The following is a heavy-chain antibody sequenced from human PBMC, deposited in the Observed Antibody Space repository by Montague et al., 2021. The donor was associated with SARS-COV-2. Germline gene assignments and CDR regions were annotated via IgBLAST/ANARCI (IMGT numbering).Heavy chain of an antibody. Sequence: SETLSLTCTVSDGSISSGSYYWSWIRQPPGKGLEWIGSIYYSGSTYKNPSLKSRVTLSVDTSENHFSLKLSSVTAADTAVYYCARERSSGWDWGQGTLVTVSS. J-gene: IGHJ4*02. V-gene: IGHV4-39*07. D-gene: IGHD6-19*01. CDR3: ARERSSGWD. CDR1: DGSISSGSYY. CDR2: IYYSGST.